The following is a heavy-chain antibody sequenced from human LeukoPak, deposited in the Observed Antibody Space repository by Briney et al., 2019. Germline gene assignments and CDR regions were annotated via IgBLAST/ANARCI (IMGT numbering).Heavy chain of an antibody. Sequence: PSETLSLTCTVSGGSVSSGSYYWSWIRQPPGKGLEWIGYIYYSGSTNYNPSLKSRVTISVDTSKNQFSLKLSSVTAADTAVYYCARLRDYYGSGSYYPGYWYFDLWGRGTLVTVSS. CDR2: IYYSGST. CDR3: ARLRDYYGSGSYYPGYWYFDL. CDR1: GGSVSSGSYY. D-gene: IGHD3-10*01. J-gene: IGHJ2*01. V-gene: IGHV4-61*01.